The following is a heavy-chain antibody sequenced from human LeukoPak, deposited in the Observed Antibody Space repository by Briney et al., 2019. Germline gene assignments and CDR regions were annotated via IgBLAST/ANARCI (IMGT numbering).Heavy chain of an antibody. Sequence: ASVKVSCKASGYTFTSYGISWVRQAPGQGLEWMGWISAYNGNTNYAQKLQGRVTMTTDTSTSTAYMELRSLRSDDTAVYYCARSSLYDSSGGDTAFDYRGQGTLVTVSS. J-gene: IGHJ4*02. CDR3: ARSSLYDSSGGDTAFDY. D-gene: IGHD3-22*01. CDR1: GYTFTSYG. V-gene: IGHV1-18*01. CDR2: ISAYNGNT.